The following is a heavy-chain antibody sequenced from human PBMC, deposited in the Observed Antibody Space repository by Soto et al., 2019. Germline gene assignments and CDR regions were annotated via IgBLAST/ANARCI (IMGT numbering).Heavy chain of an antibody. Sequence: QVQLQESGPGLVKPSQTLSLTCTVSGGSISSGDYFWSWIRRSPGKGLEWIGYISSIGSTYYNPSLKSRVSVSRDTSKNQFSLNLSSVTTTDTAVYYCARGLVIRPYYYHGMDVWGQGTTVTVSS. CDR3: ARGLVIRPYYYHGMDV. CDR2: ISSIGST. D-gene: IGHD3-9*01. V-gene: IGHV4-30-4*01. J-gene: IGHJ6*02. CDR1: GGSISSGDYF.